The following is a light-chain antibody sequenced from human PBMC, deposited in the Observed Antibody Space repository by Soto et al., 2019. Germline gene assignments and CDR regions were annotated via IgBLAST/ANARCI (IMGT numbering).Light chain of an antibody. Sequence: DIQLTQSPSTRSAAVGDSVTITCRASQNIRNLLSWYQQKPGKAPKPLIYDASTSKTGVPSRFSGSGSGSEFNFTITGLQPDDFATYFCQQYNTYATFGQGTRLEIK. CDR3: QQYNTYAT. CDR1: QNIRNL. V-gene: IGKV1-5*01. J-gene: IGKJ5*01. CDR2: DAS.